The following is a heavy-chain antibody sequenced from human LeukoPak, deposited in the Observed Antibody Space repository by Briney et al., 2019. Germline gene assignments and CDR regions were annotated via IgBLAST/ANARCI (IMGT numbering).Heavy chain of an antibody. CDR1: GGSFSGYY. CDR2: INHSGST. J-gene: IGHJ5*02. Sequence: PSETLSLTCAVYGGSFSGYYWSWIRQSPGKGLEWIGEINHSGSTNYNPSLKSRVTISVDKSKNQFSLKLTSVTAADTAVYYCARGPDMTRFDPWGQGSLVTVSS. CDR3: ARGPDMTRFDP. V-gene: IGHV4-34*01.